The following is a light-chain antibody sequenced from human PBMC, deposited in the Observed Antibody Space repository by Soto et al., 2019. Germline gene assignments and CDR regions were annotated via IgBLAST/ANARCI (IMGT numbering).Light chain of an antibody. CDR3: QHYGETPIT. CDR1: QSVSRR. CDR2: GAS. Sequence: EIVLTQSPGTVSLSPGGRATLSCRASQSVSRRLAWYQHRPGQSPRLLISGASMRASGVPVRFSGSGSGTDFTLTISRLEPEDFTVYYCQHYGETPITFGLGTRLEV. J-gene: IGKJ5*01. V-gene: IGKV3-20*01.